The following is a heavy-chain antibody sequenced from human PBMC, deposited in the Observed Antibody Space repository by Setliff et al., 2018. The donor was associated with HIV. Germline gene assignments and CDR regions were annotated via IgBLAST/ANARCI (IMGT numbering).Heavy chain of an antibody. Sequence: ASVKVSCKASGYSFIDYQVHWVRQAPGQGLEWMGWINPNTGATNYAQQFQGRVILTRDTSINTAYMELSRLTSDDTAVYYCARTASGSSKSAFDYWGQGTLVTVSS. V-gene: IGHV1-2*02. J-gene: IGHJ4*02. D-gene: IGHD1-26*01. CDR1: GYSFIDYQ. CDR2: INPNTGAT. CDR3: ARTASGSSKSAFDY.